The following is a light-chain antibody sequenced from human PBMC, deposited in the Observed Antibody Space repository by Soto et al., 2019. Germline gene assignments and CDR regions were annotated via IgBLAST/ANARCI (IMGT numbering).Light chain of an antibody. CDR1: RGISNY. J-gene: IGKJ1*01. Sequence: DLQMTQSPSSLSASVGDRVTITCRASRGISNYLAWYQQKPGKVPKVLIYAASTLPSGVPSRFSGSGSETDFTLTISSLQPEDGATYYCQNYNTPPLTFGRGTKVEIK. CDR3: QNYNTPPLT. V-gene: IGKV1-27*01. CDR2: AAS.